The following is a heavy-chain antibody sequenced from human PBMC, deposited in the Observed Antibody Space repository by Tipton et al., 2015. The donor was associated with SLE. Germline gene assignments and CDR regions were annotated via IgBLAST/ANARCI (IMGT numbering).Heavy chain of an antibody. CDR2: IYTSGST. J-gene: IGHJ4*02. CDR3: ARGAAAVDFDY. Sequence: LRLSCTVSGGSISSHYWSWIRQPPGKGLEWIGRIYTSGSTNYNPSLKSRVTMSVDTAKNLFSLKLSSVTAAYTAVYYCARGAAAVDFDYWGQGTLVTVSS. D-gene: IGHD6-13*01. CDR1: GGSISSHY. V-gene: IGHV4-4*07.